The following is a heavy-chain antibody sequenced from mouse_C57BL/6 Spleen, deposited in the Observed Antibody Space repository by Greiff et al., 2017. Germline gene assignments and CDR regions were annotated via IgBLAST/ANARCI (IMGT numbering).Heavy chain of an antibody. CDR1: GYTFTSYW. CDR2: IDPSDSYT. CDR3: ARRGNPPGYFDY. D-gene: IGHD2-1*01. V-gene: IGHV1-69*01. J-gene: IGHJ2*01. Sequence: QVQLQQPGAELVMPGASVKLSCKASGYTFTSYWMHWVKQRPGQGLEWIGEIDPSDSYTNYNQKFKGKSTLTVDKSSSTAYMQLSSLTSEDSAVYYCARRGNPPGYFDYWGQGTTLTVSS.